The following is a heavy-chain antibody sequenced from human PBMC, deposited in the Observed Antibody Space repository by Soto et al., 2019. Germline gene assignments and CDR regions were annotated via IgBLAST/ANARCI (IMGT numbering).Heavy chain of an antibody. D-gene: IGHD4-4*01. Sequence: QVQLVQSGAEVKRPGSSVTVSCKSSGGTFSSYAINWVRQAPGQGLEWLGGVIPIFHASDYAQKFQGRVRITADESTGTTYMDLSNLSYEDTAMYFCARNLKSNDYSNDDPYIDWGQGTLVTVFS. V-gene: IGHV1-69*01. J-gene: IGHJ4*02. CDR2: VIPIFHAS. CDR3: ARNLKSNDYSNDDPYID. CDR1: GGTFSSYA.